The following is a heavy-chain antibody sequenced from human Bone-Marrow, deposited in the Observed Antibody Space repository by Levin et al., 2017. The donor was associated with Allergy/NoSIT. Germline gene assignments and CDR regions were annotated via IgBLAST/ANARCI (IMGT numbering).Heavy chain of an antibody. CDR2: MNPVNGNS. V-gene: IGHV1-8*01. D-gene: IGHD2-2*01. J-gene: IGHJ4*02. CDR3: ARGGGRPAIDHDY. CDR1: GYTFTTYD. Sequence: HGESLKISCKTSGYTFTTYDIHWVRQAPGQGLEWMGWMNPVNGNSGSAQSFQGRVTMTRDTSKNTAYLDMSTLRSEDTATYYCARGGGRPAIDHDYWGQGTLVTVSS.